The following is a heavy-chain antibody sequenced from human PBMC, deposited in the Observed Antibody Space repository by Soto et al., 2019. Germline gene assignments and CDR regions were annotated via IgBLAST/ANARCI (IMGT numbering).Heavy chain of an antibody. CDR2: IIPIFGTA. CDR1: GGTFSSYA. J-gene: IGHJ6*02. Sequence: QVQLVQSGAEVKKPGSSVKVSCKASGGTFSSYAISWVRQAPEQGLEWMGGIIPIFGTANYAQKFQGRVTITADESTSTAYMELSSLRSEDTAVYYCAREPGYCSGGSCYYYYGMDVWGQGTTVTVSS. CDR3: AREPGYCSGGSCYYYYGMDV. V-gene: IGHV1-69*01. D-gene: IGHD2-15*01.